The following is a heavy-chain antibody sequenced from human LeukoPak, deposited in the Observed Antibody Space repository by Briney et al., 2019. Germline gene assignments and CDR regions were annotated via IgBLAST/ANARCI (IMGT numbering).Heavy chain of an antibody. CDR1: GGSISSYY. Sequence: SETLSLTCAESGGSISSYYWSWIREPAGKGLEWIGRIYTSGSTNYNPSLKSRVTMSVDTSKNQFSLKLSSVTAADTAVYYCARDHDYSGNLFWFDPWGQGTLVTVSS. V-gene: IGHV4-4*07. D-gene: IGHD4-23*01. J-gene: IGHJ5*02. CDR2: IYTSGST. CDR3: ARDHDYSGNLFWFDP.